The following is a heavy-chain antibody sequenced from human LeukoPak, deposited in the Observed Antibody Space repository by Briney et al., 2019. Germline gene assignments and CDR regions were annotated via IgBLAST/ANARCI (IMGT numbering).Heavy chain of an antibody. D-gene: IGHD6-19*01. CDR3: AKCREQWLVSYGMDV. Sequence: GGSLRLSCAASGFTFSSYGMHWVRQAPGKGLEWVAVISYDGSNKYYADSVKGRFTISRDNSKNTLYLQMNSLRAEDTAVYYRAKCREQWLVSYGMDVWGQGTTVTVSS. J-gene: IGHJ6*02. V-gene: IGHV3-30*18. CDR2: ISYDGSNK. CDR1: GFTFSSYG.